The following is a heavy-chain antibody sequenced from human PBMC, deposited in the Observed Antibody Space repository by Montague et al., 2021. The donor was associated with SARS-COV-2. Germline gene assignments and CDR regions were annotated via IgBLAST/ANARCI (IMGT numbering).Heavy chain of an antibody. V-gene: IGHV4-39*01. J-gene: IGHJ3*02. CDR1: HGSISSSLSY. CDR2: IYRSGYT. CDR3: ARRGYTQSRLDDAFDI. D-gene: IGHD5-12*01. Sequence: SETLSLTCTVSHGSISSSLSYWGWIRQPPGKGLEWIGSIYRSGYTFYSPSLKSRIIMSVDTSKNQFLLYLASVTATDTAVYYCARRGYTQSRLDDAFDIWGQGTMVTVSS.